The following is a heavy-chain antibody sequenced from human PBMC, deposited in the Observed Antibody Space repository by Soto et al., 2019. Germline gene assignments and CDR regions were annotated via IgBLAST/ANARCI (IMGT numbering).Heavy chain of an antibody. D-gene: IGHD3-10*01. Sequence: EVQLLESGGGLVQPGGSLRLSCAASGFTFSSYAMSWVRQAPGKGLEWVSAISGSGGSTYYADSVKGRFTISRDNSKNTLSMQMSGLRAEDVAVYYCAKALRYYYGSGSYRVGWFAPGGQGTLVTVSS. CDR2: ISGSGGST. V-gene: IGHV3-23*01. CDR1: GFTFSSYA. CDR3: AKALRYYYGSGSYRVGWFAP. J-gene: IGHJ5*02.